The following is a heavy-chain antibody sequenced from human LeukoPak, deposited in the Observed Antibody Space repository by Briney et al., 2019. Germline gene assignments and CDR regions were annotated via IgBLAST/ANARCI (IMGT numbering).Heavy chain of an antibody. CDR3: ARDFDYLDN. D-gene: IGHD3-9*01. Sequence: GGSLRLSCAASGFTFSRFWMRWVRQAPGKGLVWVSRINNDGSSTTYADSVKGRFTISRDNAKNTMYLQMNSLRAEDTAIYYCARDFDYLDNWGQGTLVTVSS. V-gene: IGHV3-74*01. CDR2: INNDGSST. J-gene: IGHJ4*02. CDR1: GFTFSRFW.